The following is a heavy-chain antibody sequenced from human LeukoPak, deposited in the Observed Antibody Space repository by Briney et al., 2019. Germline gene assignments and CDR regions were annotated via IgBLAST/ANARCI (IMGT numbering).Heavy chain of an antibody. V-gene: IGHV4-59*12. CDR1: GGSISSYY. J-gene: IGHJ5*02. CDR2: IYYSGST. D-gene: IGHD4-4*01. CDR3: ARVQYASGWFDP. Sequence: SETLSLTCTVSGGSISSYYWSWIRQPPGKGLEWIGYIYYSGSTNYNPSLKSRVTMSVDTSKNQFSLKLSSVTAVDTAVYYCARVQYASGWFDPWGQGTLVTVSS.